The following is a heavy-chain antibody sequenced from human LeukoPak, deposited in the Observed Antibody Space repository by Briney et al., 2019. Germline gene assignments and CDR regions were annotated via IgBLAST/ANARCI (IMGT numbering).Heavy chain of an antibody. CDR3: ARGVTMVRGASFYYYYYMDV. J-gene: IGHJ6*03. CDR2: IYYSGST. V-gene: IGHV4-59*01. D-gene: IGHD3-10*01. Sequence: SETLSLTCTVSGGSISSYYWSWLRQPPGKGLEWIGYIYYSGSTNYNPSLKGRVTISLDTSKNQFSLKLSSVTAADTAVYYCARGVTMVRGASFYYYYYMDVWGKGTTVTISS. CDR1: GGSISSYY.